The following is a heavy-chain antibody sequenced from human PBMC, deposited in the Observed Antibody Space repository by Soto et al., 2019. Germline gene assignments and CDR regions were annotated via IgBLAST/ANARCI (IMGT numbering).Heavy chain of an antibody. V-gene: IGHV1-2*04. CDR2: INPNSGGT. J-gene: IGHJ6*02. D-gene: IGHD4-17*01. CDR1: GYTFTGYY. CDR3: ARVGRGRTTVTVEDYYGMDV. Sequence: QVQLVQSGAEVKKPGASVKVSCKASGYTFTGYYMHWVRQAPGQGLEWMGWINPNSGGTNYAQKFQGWVTMTRDTSISTAYMELSRLRSDDTAVYYCARVGRGRTTVTVEDYYGMDVWGQGTTVTVSS.